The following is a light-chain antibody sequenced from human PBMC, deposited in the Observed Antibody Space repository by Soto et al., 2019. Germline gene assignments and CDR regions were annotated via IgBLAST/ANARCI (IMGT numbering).Light chain of an antibody. V-gene: IGKV3-20*01. CDR3: QQYGSSPWT. Sequence: EIVLTQSPGTLSLSPGERATLSCRASQSGSSSYLAWYQQKPGQAPRLLIYGASSRATGIPDRFSGSGSGTDLTVTISRLETEDFAVYYGQQYGSSPWTFGLGTKMEVK. CDR2: GAS. CDR1: QSGSSSY. J-gene: IGKJ1*01.